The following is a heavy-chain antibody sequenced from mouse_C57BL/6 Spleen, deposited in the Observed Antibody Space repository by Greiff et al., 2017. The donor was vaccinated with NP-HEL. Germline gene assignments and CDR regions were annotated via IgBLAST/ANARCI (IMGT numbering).Heavy chain of an antibody. D-gene: IGHD1-1*01. J-gene: IGHJ2*01. CDR1: GYTFTSYG. CDR3: ASQPLLLRDY. Sequence: QVQLQQSGAELARPGASVKLSCKASGYTFTSYGISWVKQRTGQGLEWIGEIYPRSGNTYYNEKFKGKATLTADKSSSTAYMELRSLSSEDSAVYFCASQPLLLRDYWGQGTTLTVSS. V-gene: IGHV1-81*01. CDR2: IYPRSGNT.